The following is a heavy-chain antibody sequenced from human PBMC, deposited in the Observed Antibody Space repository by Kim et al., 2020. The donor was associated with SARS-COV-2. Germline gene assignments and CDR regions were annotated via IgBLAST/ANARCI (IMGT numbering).Heavy chain of an antibody. V-gene: IGHV5-51*01. CDR1: GYSFTSYW. Sequence: GESLKISCKGSGYSFTSYWIGWVRQMPGKGLEWMGIIYPGDSDTRYSPSFQGQVTISADKSISTAYLQWSSLKASDTAMYYCAKGGIVVVPAAMRWFDPWGQGTLVTVSS. CDR2: IYPGDSDT. J-gene: IGHJ5*02. D-gene: IGHD2-2*01. CDR3: AKGGIVVVPAAMRWFDP.